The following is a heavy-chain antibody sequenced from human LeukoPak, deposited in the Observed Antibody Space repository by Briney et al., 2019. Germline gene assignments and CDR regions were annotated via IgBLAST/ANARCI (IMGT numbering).Heavy chain of an antibody. CDR2: IYYSGST. CDR1: GGSISSYY. J-gene: IGHJ4*02. CDR3: ARAYYETLFDY. V-gene: IGHV4-59*01. Sequence: PSETLSLTCTVSGGSISSYYWSWIRQPPGKGLEWIGYIYYSGSTNHNPSLKSRVTISVDTSKSQFSLKLSSVTAADTAVYYCARAYYETLFDYWGQGTLVTVSS. D-gene: IGHD3-22*01.